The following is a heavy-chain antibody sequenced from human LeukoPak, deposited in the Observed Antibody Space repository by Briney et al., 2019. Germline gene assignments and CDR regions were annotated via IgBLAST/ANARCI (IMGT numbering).Heavy chain of an antibody. D-gene: IGHD3-10*01. CDR1: GDSLSPYY. Sequence: SETLSLTRTVSGDSLSPYYWTWLRQPPGKGLEWMGYIYYSGNTNYNPSLKSRVTLSVDTSKKQFSLKLRSVTAADTAVYYCARHGFGSGTPYWYWYMDVWGKGTTVTVSS. J-gene: IGHJ6*03. CDR3: ARHGFGSGTPYWYWYMDV. V-gene: IGHV4-59*01. CDR2: IYYSGNT.